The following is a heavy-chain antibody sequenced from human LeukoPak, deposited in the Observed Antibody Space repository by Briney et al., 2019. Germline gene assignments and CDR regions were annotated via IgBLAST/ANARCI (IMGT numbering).Heavy chain of an antibody. CDR3: ARGGNIVVVPAAILGGNYFDY. Sequence: GGSLRLSCAASGFTVSSNYMSWVRQAPGKGLEWVSVIYSGGSTYYADSVKGRFTISRDNSKNTLYLQMNSLRAEDTAVYYCARGGNIVVVPAAILGGNYFDYWGLGTLVTVSS. CDR2: IYSGGST. D-gene: IGHD2-2*01. V-gene: IGHV3-66*01. J-gene: IGHJ4*02. CDR1: GFTVSSNY.